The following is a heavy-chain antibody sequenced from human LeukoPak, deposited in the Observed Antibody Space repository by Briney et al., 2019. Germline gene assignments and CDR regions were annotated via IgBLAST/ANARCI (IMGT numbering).Heavy chain of an antibody. J-gene: IGHJ4*02. Sequence: GGSLRLSCAASGVTFSINGMSWVRQAPGKGLEWVSTISGRDSNTYYADSVEGRFTISRDNSKNTLYLQMNSLRAEDTALYYYAKPRDYGGKGNYFDYWGQGIPVTVSS. CDR3: AKPRDYGGKGNYFDY. CDR2: ISGRDSNT. V-gene: IGHV3-23*01. D-gene: IGHD4-23*01. CDR1: GVTFSING.